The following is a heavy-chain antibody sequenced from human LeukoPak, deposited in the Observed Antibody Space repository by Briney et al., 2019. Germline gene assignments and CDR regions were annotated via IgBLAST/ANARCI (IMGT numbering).Heavy chain of an antibody. V-gene: IGHV3-23*01. CDR1: GFTFSSYA. D-gene: IGHD3-3*01. CDR3: AKVGGHNYDFWSGYPYYFDY. CDR2: ISGSGGST. Sequence: GGSLRLSCAASGFTFSSYAMSWVRQAPGKGLEWVSAISGSGGSTYYADSVKGRFTIPRDNSKNTLYLQMNSLRAEDTAVYYCAKVGGHNYDFWSGYPYYFDYWGQGTLVTVSS. J-gene: IGHJ4*02.